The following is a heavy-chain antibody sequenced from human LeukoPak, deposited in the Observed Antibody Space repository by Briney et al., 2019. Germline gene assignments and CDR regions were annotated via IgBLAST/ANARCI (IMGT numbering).Heavy chain of an antibody. D-gene: IGHD3-22*01. V-gene: IGHV3-23*01. Sequence: GGSLRLSCAASGFTFTSYSMNWVRQAPGKGLEWVSTISGGGGSTYYADSVKGRFTISRDNSKNTLYLQMNSLRAEDTAVYYCAKTRGYDSSGYYHYWGQGTLVTVSS. CDR1: GFTFTSYS. CDR2: ISGGGGST. J-gene: IGHJ4*02. CDR3: AKTRGYDSSGYYHY.